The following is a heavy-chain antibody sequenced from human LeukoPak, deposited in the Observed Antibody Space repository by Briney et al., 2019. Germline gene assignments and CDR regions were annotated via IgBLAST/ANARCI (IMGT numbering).Heavy chain of an antibody. V-gene: IGHV5-51*07. Sequence: GESLKISCKGSGYSFTSYWLAWVHQMPGKGLEWMGSIYPDDSDTRYSPSFQGQVSITADKSISTAYLQWSSLKASDKAMYYCARQRRSSGWPNDYWGQGTLVTVSS. CDR1: GYSFTSYW. CDR2: IYPDDSDT. CDR3: ARQRRSSGWPNDY. D-gene: IGHD6-19*01. J-gene: IGHJ4*02.